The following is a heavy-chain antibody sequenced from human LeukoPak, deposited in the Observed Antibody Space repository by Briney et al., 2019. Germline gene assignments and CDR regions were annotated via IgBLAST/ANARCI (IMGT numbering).Heavy chain of an antibody. CDR1: GFTFSSYA. J-gene: IGHJ4*02. V-gene: IGHV3-23*01. Sequence: PGGSLRLSCAASGFTFSSYAMSWVRQAPGKGLEWVSAIDGSGDTTYFADSVKGRFTISRDNSKNTLYLQMNSLRAEDTAVYYCAKSIGYCSGGSCEAPDYWGQGTLVTVSS. CDR2: IDGSGDTT. CDR3: AKSIGYCSGGSCEAPDY. D-gene: IGHD2-15*01.